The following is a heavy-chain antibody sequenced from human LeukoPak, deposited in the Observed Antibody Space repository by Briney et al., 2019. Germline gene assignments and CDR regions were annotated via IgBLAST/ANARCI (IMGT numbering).Heavy chain of an antibody. V-gene: IGHV1-69*05. CDR2: IIPIFGTA. J-gene: IGHJ3*02. Sequence: GASVKVSCKASGGTFSSYAISWVRQAPGQGLEWMGGIIPIFGTANYAQKFQGRVTITTDESTSTAYMELSSLRSEDMAVYYCARGGSTSGDAFDIWGQGTMVTVSS. CDR3: ARGGSTSGDAFDI. CDR1: GGTFSSYA. D-gene: IGHD2-2*01.